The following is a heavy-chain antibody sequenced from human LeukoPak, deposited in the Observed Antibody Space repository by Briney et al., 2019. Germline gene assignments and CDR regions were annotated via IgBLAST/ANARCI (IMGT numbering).Heavy chain of an antibody. J-gene: IGHJ4*02. CDR2: IRYDGSNK. D-gene: IGHD1-26*01. V-gene: IGHV3-30*02. CDR3: ARVGSGSSDY. CDR1: GFTFSSYG. Sequence: GGSLRLSCAASGFTFSSYGMHWVRQAPGKGLEWVAFIRYDGSNKYYADSVKGRFTISRDNSKNTLYLQMNSPRAEDTAVYYCARVGSGSSDYWGQGTLVTVSS.